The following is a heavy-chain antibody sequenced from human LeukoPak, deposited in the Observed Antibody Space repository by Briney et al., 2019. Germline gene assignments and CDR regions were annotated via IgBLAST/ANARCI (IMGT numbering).Heavy chain of an antibody. CDR3: AKGGYASCFDP. J-gene: IGHJ5*02. D-gene: IGHD2-15*01. CDR1: AFTFSAHS. Sequence: GGSLRLSCAASAFTFSAHSMSWVRQAPGKGLEWVSTIKRDGSNTYYTDSVEGRFTISRDNSKNTLYLEMNTLRAEDTAVYYCAKGGYASCFDPWGQGTQVTVSS. V-gene: IGHV3-23*05. CDR2: IKRDGSNT.